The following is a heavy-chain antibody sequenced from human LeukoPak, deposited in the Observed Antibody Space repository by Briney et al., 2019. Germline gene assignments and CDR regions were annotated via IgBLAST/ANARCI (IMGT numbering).Heavy chain of an antibody. CDR1: GFIFSSYA. CDR3: AKRGVVIRVILVGFHKEAYYFDS. D-gene: IGHD3-22*01. J-gene: IGHJ4*02. CDR2: IVSSGGST. Sequence: GGSLRLSCAASGFIFSSYAMSWGRQAPGKGLEWVSGIVSSGGSTYYADSVKGRFTISRDNPKNTLYLQMNSLRAEDTAVYFCAKRGVVIRVILVGFHKEAYYFDSWGQGALVTVSS. V-gene: IGHV3-23*01.